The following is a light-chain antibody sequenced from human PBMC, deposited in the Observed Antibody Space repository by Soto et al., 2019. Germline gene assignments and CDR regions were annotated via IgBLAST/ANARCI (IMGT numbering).Light chain of an antibody. Sequence: DSQMTQYPSTLSASVGDRITITCRASPGISTWLAWYQQKPGKAPKLLIYKASTLESGVPSRFSGSGSGTVFTLTISSLQPDDFATYYCQQYNSYSLTFGGGTKVEIK. CDR3: QQYNSYSLT. CDR1: PGISTW. J-gene: IGKJ4*01. CDR2: KAS. V-gene: IGKV1-5*03.